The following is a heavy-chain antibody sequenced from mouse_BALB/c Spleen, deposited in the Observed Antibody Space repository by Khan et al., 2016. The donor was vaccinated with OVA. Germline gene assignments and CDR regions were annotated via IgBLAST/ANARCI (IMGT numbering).Heavy chain of an antibody. V-gene: IGHV5-6-4*01. Sequence: EVELVESGGGLVKPGGSLKLSCAASGFAFSSYSMSWVRQTPEKRLEWVATITSGGSYTYYPDSVKGRFTISRDNAKNTLYLQMSGLTSEDTAMYYCTRDRNYYGSSFYFDYWGQGTTLTVSS. CDR1: GFAFSSYS. CDR3: TRDRNYYGSSFYFDY. J-gene: IGHJ2*01. CDR2: ITSGGSYT. D-gene: IGHD1-1*01.